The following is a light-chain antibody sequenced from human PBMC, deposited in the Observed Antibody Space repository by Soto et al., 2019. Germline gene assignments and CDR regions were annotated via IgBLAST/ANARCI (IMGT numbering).Light chain of an antibody. Sequence: QSALTQPASVSGSPGQSITISCTGTSSDVGGYNYVSWYQQHPGKAPKFMIYDVSSRPSGVSNRFSGSKSGNTTSLTISGLQAEEEADYSCCSYTTSNTRQIVFGTGTKVTVL. V-gene: IGLV2-14*03. CDR1: SSDVGGYNY. CDR3: CSYTTSNTRQIV. CDR2: DVS. J-gene: IGLJ1*01.